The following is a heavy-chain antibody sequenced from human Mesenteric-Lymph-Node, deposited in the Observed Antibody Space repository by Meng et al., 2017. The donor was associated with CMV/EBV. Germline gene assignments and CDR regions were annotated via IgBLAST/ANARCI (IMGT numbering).Heavy chain of an antibody. J-gene: IGHJ4*02. CDR3: ARGSRYYYGSGSWYYFDY. Sequence: VSFSGYYWSWLRQPPGKGLEWLGEINHSGRTTYNPSLKSRVTISVDPSKNQFSLKLSSVTAADTAVYYCARGSRYYYGSGSWYYFDYWGQGTLVTVSS. CDR1: VSFSGYY. CDR2: INHSGRT. V-gene: IGHV4-34*01. D-gene: IGHD3-10*01.